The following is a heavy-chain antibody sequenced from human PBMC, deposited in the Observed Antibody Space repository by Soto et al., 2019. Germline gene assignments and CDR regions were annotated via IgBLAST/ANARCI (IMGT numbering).Heavy chain of an antibody. V-gene: IGHV1-46*03. CDR3: VRDRSMAATDY. CDR1: GYTFSNYF. Sequence: QVQLVQSGAEVKKPGASMKVSCKASGYTFSNYFMHWVRQAPGQGLEWMGMINPSGGYTSYAQKVQSRVTMTRDMSTSTVYLELSSLRSEDTAVYCCVRDRSMAATDYWGQGTLVTVSP. J-gene: IGHJ4*02. D-gene: IGHD6-25*01. CDR2: INPSGGYT.